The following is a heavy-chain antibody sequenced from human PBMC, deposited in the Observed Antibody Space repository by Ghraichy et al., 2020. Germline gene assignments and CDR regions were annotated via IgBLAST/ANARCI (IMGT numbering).Heavy chain of an antibody. CDR2: ISGSGGST. CDR1: GFTFSSYA. CDR3: AKGFEYYDFWSGRLRDVGYYYYGMDV. Sequence: GALRLSCAASGFTFSSYAMSWVRQAPGKGLEWVSAISGSGGSTYYADSVKGRFTISRDNSKNTLYLQMNSLRAEDTAVYYCAKGFEYYDFWSGRLRDVGYYYYGMDVWGQGTTVTVSS. J-gene: IGHJ6*02. D-gene: IGHD3-3*01. V-gene: IGHV3-23*01.